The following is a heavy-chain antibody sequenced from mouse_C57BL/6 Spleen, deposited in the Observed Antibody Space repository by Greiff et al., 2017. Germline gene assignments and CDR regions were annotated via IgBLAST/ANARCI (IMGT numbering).Heavy chain of an antibody. D-gene: IGHD2-1*01. Sequence: VQLKESGPELVKPGASVKMSCKASGYTFTDYNMHWVKQSHGKSLEWIGYINPNNGGTSYNQKFKGKATLTVNKSSSTAYMELRSLTSEDSAVYYCAREENGNFAWFAYWGQGTLVTVSA. V-gene: IGHV1-22*01. CDR2: INPNNGGT. CDR3: AREENGNFAWFAY. J-gene: IGHJ3*01. CDR1: GYTFTDYN.